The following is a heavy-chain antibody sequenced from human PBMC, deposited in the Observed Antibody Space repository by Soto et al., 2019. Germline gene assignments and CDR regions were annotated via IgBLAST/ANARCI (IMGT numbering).Heavy chain of an antibody. CDR2: INPNSGGT. CDR1: GYTFTVYY. D-gene: IGHD3-3*01. Sequence: ASVKVSCKASGYTFTVYYMHCVRQSPLQWLDGMGWINPNSGGTNYAQKFQGRVTMTRDTSISTAYMELSRLRSDDTAVYYCARVYYDFWSGLSEGDHYYHYYGMDVWGQGTTVTVSS. V-gene: IGHV1-2*02. CDR3: ARVYYDFWSGLSEGDHYYHYYGMDV. J-gene: IGHJ6*02.